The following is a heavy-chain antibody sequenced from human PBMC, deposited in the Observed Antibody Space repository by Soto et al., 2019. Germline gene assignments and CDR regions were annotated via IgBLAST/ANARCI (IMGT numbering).Heavy chain of an antibody. CDR1: GFTFNSYA. Sequence: EVQLLESGGGLVQPGGSLRLSCAASGFTFNSYAMHWVRQAPGKGLEWVSGISGFSAGSATTYFADYVNGRFIISRDNSNNPRYLHMTTLRAEGTALYKCAIVPVFFVLDALDFWGHGTWVTVPS. D-gene: IGHD3-16*02. CDR2: ISGFSAGSATT. CDR3: AIVPVFFVLDALDF. J-gene: IGHJ3*01. V-gene: IGHV3-23*01.